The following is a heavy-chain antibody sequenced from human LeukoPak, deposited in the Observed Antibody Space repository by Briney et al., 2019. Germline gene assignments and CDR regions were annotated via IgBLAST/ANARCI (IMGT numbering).Heavy chain of an antibody. CDR3: TRVYLERLTAGYFDH. CDR2: ISYDGRQK. Sequence: PGGSLRLSCAASGFTFSTYAMHWVRQAPGNGREWVAVISYDGRQKYYADSVKGRFTISRDNSKNTLFLQMNSLRDEDTAVYYCTRVYLERLTAGYFDHWGQGTLVTVSP. CDR1: GFTFSTYA. D-gene: IGHD3-3*01. V-gene: IGHV3-30*14. J-gene: IGHJ4*02.